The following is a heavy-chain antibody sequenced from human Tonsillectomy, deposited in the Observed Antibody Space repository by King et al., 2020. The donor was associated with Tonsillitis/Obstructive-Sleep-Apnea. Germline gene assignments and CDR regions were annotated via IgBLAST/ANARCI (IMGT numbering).Heavy chain of an antibody. J-gene: IGHJ3*01. CDR2: ISCSSNYT. CDR3: ARDQRYFDWLKAFDV. D-gene: IGHD3-9*01. V-gene: IGHV3-11*05. CDR1: GFTFLDYY. Sequence: QLVQSGGGLVNPGGALRLSCAASGFTFLDYYMSWIRQAPGKGLEWGSYISCSSNYTNYADPVKGRFTISRDNAKNSLYLQKNSLRAEDTAVYYCARDQRYFDWLKAFDVWGQGTMVTVSS.